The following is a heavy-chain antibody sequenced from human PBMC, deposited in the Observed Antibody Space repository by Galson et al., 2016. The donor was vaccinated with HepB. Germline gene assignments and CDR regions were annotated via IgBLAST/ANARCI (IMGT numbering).Heavy chain of an antibody. CDR2: ISRSSDYI. CDR3: ARAMWKYQLLPFAVNV. J-gene: IGHJ6*02. CDR1: AFTFSRYS. Sequence: SLRLSCAASAFTFSRYSMSWVRQAPGKGLEWISSISRSSDYIHYADSVTGGVTITRDKAKNSLYLHLSSLRVDDAAVYYCARAMWKYQLLPFAVNVWGQGTRVAVPS. D-gene: IGHD2-2*01. V-gene: IGHV3-21*01.